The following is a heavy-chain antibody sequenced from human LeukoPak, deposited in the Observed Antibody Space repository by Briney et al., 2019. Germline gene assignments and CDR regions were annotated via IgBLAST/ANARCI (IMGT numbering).Heavy chain of an antibody. CDR1: GGSISSSSYY. CDR3: AGAWDDTIFGVGFDY. CDR2: IYYSGST. D-gene: IGHD3-3*01. J-gene: IGHJ4*02. V-gene: IGHV4-39*07. Sequence: SETLSLTCAVSGGSISSSSYYWGWIRQPPGKGLEWIGSIYYSGSTYYNPSLKSRVTISVDTSKNQFSLKLSSVTAADTAVYYCAGAWDDTIFGVGFDYWGQGTLVTVSS.